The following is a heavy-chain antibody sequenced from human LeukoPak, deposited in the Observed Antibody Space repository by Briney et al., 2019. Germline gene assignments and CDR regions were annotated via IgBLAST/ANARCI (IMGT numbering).Heavy chain of an antibody. J-gene: IGHJ4*02. CDR2: IKSDGSST. Sequence: GGSLRLSCAASGFTFSSYWMHWVRHTPGKGLVWVSRIKSDGSSTSYADSVKGRFTISRDNAKNTLYLQMNSLRAEDTAVYYRAREGGGINSGFDYWGQGTLVTVSS. V-gene: IGHV3-74*01. D-gene: IGHD1-26*01. CDR3: AREGGGINSGFDY. CDR1: GFTFSSYW.